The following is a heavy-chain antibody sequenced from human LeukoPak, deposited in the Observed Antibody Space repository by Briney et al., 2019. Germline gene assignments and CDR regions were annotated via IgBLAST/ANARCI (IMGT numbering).Heavy chain of an antibody. V-gene: IGHV4-39*07. CDR2: IYYSGST. CDR1: GGSISSSSYY. Sequence: PSETLSLTCTVSGGSISSSSYYWGWIRQPPGKGLEWIGSIYYSGSTYYNPSLKSRVTISVDTSKNQFSLKLTSVTAADTAVYYCARVRMVRGVIGGDFDYWGQGTLVTVSS. D-gene: IGHD3-10*01. CDR3: ARVRMVRGVIGGDFDY. J-gene: IGHJ4*02.